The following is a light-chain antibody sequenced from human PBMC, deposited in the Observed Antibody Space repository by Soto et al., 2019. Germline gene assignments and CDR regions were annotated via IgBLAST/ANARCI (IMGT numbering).Light chain of an antibody. V-gene: IGKV3-15*01. CDR2: GAS. J-gene: IGKJ1*01. CDR3: QQYNNWPGT. Sequence: EIVMTQSPATLSVSPGERATLSCRASQSVSSNLAWYQQKPGQAPRLLIYGASTRATGIPVRFSGSGSGTEFTLTISSLQSEDFAVYFCQQYNNWPGTFGQGTKVDIK. CDR1: QSVSSN.